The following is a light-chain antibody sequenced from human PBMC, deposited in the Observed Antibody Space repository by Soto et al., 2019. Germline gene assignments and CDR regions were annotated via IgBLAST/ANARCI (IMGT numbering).Light chain of an antibody. Sequence: QSVLTQPASVSGSPGQSITIPCTGTNSDVGGYNYVSWYQHHPGKAPKLMIYEVFNRPSGVSSRFSGSKSGSTASLTISGLQAEDEADSYCSSYTTTNTLYVSGTGTRSPS. V-gene: IGLV2-14*01. CDR3: SSYTTTNTLYV. CDR2: EVF. J-gene: IGLJ1*01. CDR1: NSDVGGYNY.